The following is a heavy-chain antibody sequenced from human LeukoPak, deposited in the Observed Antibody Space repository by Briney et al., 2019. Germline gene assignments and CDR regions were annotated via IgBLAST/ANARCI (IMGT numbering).Heavy chain of an antibody. CDR3: ARDSSRGVVAATWSHY. Sequence: GGSLRLSCAASGFTFSSYAMHWVRQAPGKGLEWVAVISYDGSNKYYADSVKGRFTISRDNSKNTLCLQMNSLRAEDTAVYYCARDSSRGVVAATWSHYWGQGTLVTVSS. CDR1: GFTFSSYA. CDR2: ISYDGSNK. V-gene: IGHV3-30-3*01. J-gene: IGHJ4*02. D-gene: IGHD2-15*01.